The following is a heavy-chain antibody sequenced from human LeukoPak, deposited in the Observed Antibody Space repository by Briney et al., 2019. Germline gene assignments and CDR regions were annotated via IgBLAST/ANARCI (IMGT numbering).Heavy chain of an antibody. CDR3: ARDKRFSSSFDY. Sequence: SQTLSLTCTVSGGSISSYYWSWIRQPPGKALEWIGYIYYSGTTNYKPSLKSRVTISVDTSKNQFSLNLSSVTAADTAVYYCARDKRFSSSFDYWGQGTPVTVSS. CDR2: IYYSGTT. CDR1: GGSISSYY. J-gene: IGHJ4*02. V-gene: IGHV4-59*01. D-gene: IGHD6-13*01.